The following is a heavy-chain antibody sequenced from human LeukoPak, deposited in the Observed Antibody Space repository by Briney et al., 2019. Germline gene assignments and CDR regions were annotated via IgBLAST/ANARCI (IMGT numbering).Heavy chain of an antibody. D-gene: IGHD3-3*01. CDR3: ARDYVSPVDSTSLKESYYDFWSGYLSFDY. Sequence: PGRSLRLSCAASGFTFSSYGMHWVRQAPGKGLEWVAVIWYDGSNKYYADSVKGRFTISRDNSKNTLYLQMNSLRAEDTAVYYCARDYVSPVDSTSLKESYYDFWSGYLSFDYWGQGTLVTVSS. J-gene: IGHJ4*02. CDR2: IWYDGSNK. V-gene: IGHV3-33*01. CDR1: GFTFSSYG.